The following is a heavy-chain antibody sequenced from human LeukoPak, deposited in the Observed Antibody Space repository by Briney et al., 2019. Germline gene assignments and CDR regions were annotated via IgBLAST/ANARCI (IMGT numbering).Heavy chain of an antibody. CDR1: GFTFSSYA. V-gene: IGHV3-23*01. J-gene: IGHJ5*02. CDR2: ISGSGGST. Sequence: GGSLRLSCAASGFTFSSYAMSWVRQAPGKGLEWVSVISGSGGSTYYADSVEGRFTISRDNSKNTLYLQMNSLRAEDTAVYYCAKDPNYYDSSGSFPWGQGTLVTVSS. D-gene: IGHD3-22*01. CDR3: AKDPNYYDSSGSFP.